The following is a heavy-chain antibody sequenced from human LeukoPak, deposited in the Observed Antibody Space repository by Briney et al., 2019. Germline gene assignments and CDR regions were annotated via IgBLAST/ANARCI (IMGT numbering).Heavy chain of an antibody. CDR2: IYYSGST. J-gene: IGHJ4*02. V-gene: IGHV4-59*01. D-gene: IGHD5-18*01. CDR1: GGSISSYY. Sequence: PSETLSLTCTVSGGSISSYYWSWIRQPPGKGLEWIGYIYYSGSTNYNPSLKSRVTISVDTSKNQFSLKLSSVTAADTAAYYCARDRGYSYGSKGFDYWGQGTLVTVSS. CDR3: ARDRGYSYGSKGFDY.